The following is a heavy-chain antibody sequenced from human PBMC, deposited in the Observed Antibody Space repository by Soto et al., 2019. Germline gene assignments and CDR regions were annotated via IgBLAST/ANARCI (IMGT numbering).Heavy chain of an antibody. V-gene: IGHV4-59*01. D-gene: IGHD3-3*01. J-gene: IGHJ4*02. CDR3: ARGGGPYYDFWSGYYPPDY. CDR1: GGSISSYY. CDR2: IYYSGST. Sequence: QVQLQESGPGLVKPSETLSLTCTVSGGSISSYYWSWIRQPPGKGLEWMGYIYYSGSTNYNPSLKSRVTISVDTSKNQFSLELSSVTAADTAVYYCARGGGPYYDFWSGYYPPDYWGQGTLVTVSS.